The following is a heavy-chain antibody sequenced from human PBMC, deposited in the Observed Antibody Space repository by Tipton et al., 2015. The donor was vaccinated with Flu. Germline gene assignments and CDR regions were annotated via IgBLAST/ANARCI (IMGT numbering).Heavy chain of an antibody. Sequence: TLSLTCSVSGDSIISGTFYLGWIRHHPDKGLEYIGYINYSGSTCYNPSLKSRLTISVDTSKNQFSLKLTSVTTADTAIYYCARMRLRYFFDSWGPGKLITVSS. CDR2: INYSGST. CDR3: ARMRLRYFFDS. V-gene: IGHV4-31*03. J-gene: IGHJ4*02. CDR1: GDSIISGTFY.